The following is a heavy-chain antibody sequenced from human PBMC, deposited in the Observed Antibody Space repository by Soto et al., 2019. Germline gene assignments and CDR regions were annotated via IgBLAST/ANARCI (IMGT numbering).Heavy chain of an antibody. Sequence: GGSLRLSCAASGFTFSSYAMSWVRQAPGKGLEWVSAISGSGGSTYYADSVKGRFTISRDNSKNTLYLQMNGRGAGDTAVYYCAKGDIVLFTYYYYGMDVWGQGTTVTVSS. CDR1: GFTFSSYA. CDR3: AKGDIVLFTYYYYGMDV. J-gene: IGHJ6*02. D-gene: IGHD2-8*01. V-gene: IGHV3-23*01. CDR2: ISGSGGST.